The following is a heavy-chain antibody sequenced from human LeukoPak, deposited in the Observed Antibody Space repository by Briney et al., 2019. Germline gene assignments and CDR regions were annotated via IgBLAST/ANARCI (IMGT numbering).Heavy chain of an antibody. Sequence: PGGSLRLSCAASGFSFPTYIMNWVRQAPGKGLEWVSSISSSSSYIYYADSVRGRFTISRDNAKNSLYLQMNSLRAEDTAVYYCARDSPGLRYFDWLPGAFDIWGQGTMVTVSS. D-gene: IGHD3-9*01. CDR2: ISSSSSYI. CDR1: GFSFPTYI. CDR3: ARDSPGLRYFDWLPGAFDI. V-gene: IGHV3-21*01. J-gene: IGHJ3*02.